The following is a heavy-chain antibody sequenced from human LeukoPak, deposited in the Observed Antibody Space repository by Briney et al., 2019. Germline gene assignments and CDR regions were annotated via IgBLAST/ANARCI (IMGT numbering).Heavy chain of an antibody. Sequence: PSETLSLTCTVSGGSISSYYWSWIRQPPGKGLEWIGYIYYSGSTNYNPSLKSRVTISVDTSKNQFSLKLSSVTAADTAVYYCARLTEIIWFGDRGAFDIWGQGTMVTVSS. CDR1: GGSISSYY. V-gene: IGHV4-59*08. J-gene: IGHJ3*02. CDR3: ARLTEIIWFGDRGAFDI. CDR2: IYYSGST. D-gene: IGHD3-10*01.